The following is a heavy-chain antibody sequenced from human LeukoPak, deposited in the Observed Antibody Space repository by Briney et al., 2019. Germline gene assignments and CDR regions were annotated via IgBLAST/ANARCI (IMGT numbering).Heavy chain of an antibody. CDR3: ARGGWFGELMPPHYYYYMDV. J-gene: IGHJ6*03. D-gene: IGHD3-10*01. Sequence: ASVKVSCKASGYTFTSYDINWVRQATGQGLEWMGWMNPNSGNTGYAQKFQGRVTITRNTSISTAYMELSSLRSEDTAVYYCARGGWFGELMPPHYYYYMDVWGKGTTVTVSS. CDR2: MNPNSGNT. V-gene: IGHV1-8*03. CDR1: GYTFTSYD.